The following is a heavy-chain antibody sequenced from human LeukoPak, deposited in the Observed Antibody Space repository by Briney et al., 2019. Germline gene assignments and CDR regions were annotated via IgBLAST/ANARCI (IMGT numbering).Heavy chain of an antibody. V-gene: IGHV3-23*01. CDR2: ISPNGVIT. J-gene: IGHJ4*02. Sequence: GGTLRLSCAASGFTFSSHGMNWVRQAPGKGLEWVSGISPNGVITYYADSVKGRFTISRDNSKGTVYLQMNSLRAEDTAIYYCAKGLHYNILTGFRREYYFDSWGQGTLVTVSS. D-gene: IGHD3-9*01. CDR1: GFTFSSHG. CDR3: AKGLHYNILTGFRREYYFDS.